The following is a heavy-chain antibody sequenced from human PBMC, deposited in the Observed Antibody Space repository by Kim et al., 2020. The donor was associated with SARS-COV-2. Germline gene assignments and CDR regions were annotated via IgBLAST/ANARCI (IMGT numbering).Heavy chain of an antibody. J-gene: IGHJ4*02. CDR1: GGSISSSSYY. Sequence: SETLSLTCTVSGGSISSSSYYWGWIRQPPGKGLEWIGSIYYSGSTYDNPSLKSRVTISVDTSKNQFSLKLSSVTAADTAVYYCARHRGYCSSTSCYLWGRDDYWGQGTLVTVSS. D-gene: IGHD2-2*01. CDR3: ARHRGYCSSTSCYLWGRDDY. CDR2: IYYSGST. V-gene: IGHV4-39*01.